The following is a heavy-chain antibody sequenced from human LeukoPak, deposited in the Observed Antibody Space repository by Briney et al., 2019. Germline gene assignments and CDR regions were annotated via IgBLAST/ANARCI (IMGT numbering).Heavy chain of an antibody. J-gene: IGHJ4*02. CDR2: IWYDGSDK. CDR1: GFTFDDYG. Sequence: GGSLRLSCAASGFTFDDYGMSWVRQAPGKGPEWVAVIWYDGSDKYYADSVKGRFTISRDNSKNTLYLQMNSLRAEDTAVYYCARVRGYYFDYWGQGTLVTVSS. V-gene: IGHV3-33*08. CDR3: ARVRGYYFDY.